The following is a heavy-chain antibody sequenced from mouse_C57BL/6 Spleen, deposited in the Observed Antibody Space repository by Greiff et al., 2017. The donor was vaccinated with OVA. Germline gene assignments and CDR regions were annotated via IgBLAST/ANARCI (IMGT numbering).Heavy chain of an antibody. D-gene: IGHD2-12*01. V-gene: IGHV1-42*01. CDR1: GYSFTGYY. CDR3: ARGETYAWFAY. Sequence: VQLQQSGPELVKPGASVKISCKASGYSFTGYYMNWVKQSPEKSLEWIGEINPSTGGTTYNQKFKAKATLTVDKSSSTAYMQLKSLTSEDSAVYYCARGETYAWFAYWGQGTLVTVSA. CDR2: INPSTGGT. J-gene: IGHJ3*01.